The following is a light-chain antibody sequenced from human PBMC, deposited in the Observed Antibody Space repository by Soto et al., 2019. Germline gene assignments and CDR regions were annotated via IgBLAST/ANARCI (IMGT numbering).Light chain of an antibody. CDR1: QTVSSW. CDR3: QQYNSVPWT. J-gene: IGKJ1*01. V-gene: IGKV1-5*01. Sequence: EIQMTQSPSTLSASIGDRVTITCRASQTVSSWLAWYQQKPGKAPKLLIYDASTLESGVPSRFSGSGSDTAFTLTITSLQPDEFATYYCQQYNSVPWTFGQGTRVEI. CDR2: DAS.